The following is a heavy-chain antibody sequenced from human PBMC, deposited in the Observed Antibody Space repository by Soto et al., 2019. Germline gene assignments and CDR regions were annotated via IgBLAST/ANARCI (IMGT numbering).Heavy chain of an antibody. Sequence: GGSLRLSCAASGFTVSSNYMSWVRQAPGKGLEWVSVIYSGGSTYYADSVKGRFTISRDNSKNTLYLQMNSLRAEDTAVYYCAREGREAGYSPTPYPFDYWGQGTLVTVSS. CDR3: AREGREAGYSPTPYPFDY. CDR2: IYSGGST. CDR1: GFTVSSNY. D-gene: IGHD3-9*01. V-gene: IGHV3-53*01. J-gene: IGHJ4*02.